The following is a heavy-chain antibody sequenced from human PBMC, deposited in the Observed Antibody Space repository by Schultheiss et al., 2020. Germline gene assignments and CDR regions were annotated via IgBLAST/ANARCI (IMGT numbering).Heavy chain of an antibody. J-gene: IGHJ4*02. CDR1: GFTFSSYA. V-gene: IGHV3-21*01. CDR2: ISSSSSYI. D-gene: IGHD6-13*01. CDR3: ARAIESAGTKRIFDY. Sequence: GGSLRLSCAASGFTFSSYAMHWVRQAPGKGLEWVSSISSSSSYIYYADSVKGRFTISRDNAKSSLYLQMNSLRDEDTAVYYCARAIESAGTKRIFDYWGQGTPVTVSS.